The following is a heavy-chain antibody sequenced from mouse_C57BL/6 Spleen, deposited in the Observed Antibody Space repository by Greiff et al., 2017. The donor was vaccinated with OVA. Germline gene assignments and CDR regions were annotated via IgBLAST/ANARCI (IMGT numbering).Heavy chain of an antibody. CDR1: GYTFTSYW. D-gene: IGHD1-1*01. J-gene: IGHJ3*01. CDR3: ARSSDYYGSRSWFAY. V-gene: IGHV1-69*01. CDR2: FDPSDSYT. Sequence: VQLQQPGAELVMPGASVKLSCKASGYTFTSYWMHWVKQRPGQGLEWIGEFDPSDSYTNYNQKFKGKSTLTVDKSSSTAYMQLSSLTSEDSAVYYCARSSDYYGSRSWFAYWGQGTLVTVSA.